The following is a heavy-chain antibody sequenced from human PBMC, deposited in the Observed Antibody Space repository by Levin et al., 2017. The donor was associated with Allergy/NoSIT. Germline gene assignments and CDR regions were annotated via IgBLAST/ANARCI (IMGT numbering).Heavy chain of an antibody. CDR2: VHYSGNT. J-gene: IGHJ4*02. D-gene: IGHD4-11*01. Sequence: SPTLSLTCTVSGDSIPSPWWSWIRQPPGKGLEWLGCVHYSGNTLYNPSLTSRVTISVETSKKEFSLRLTSVTAADTAMYYCTRTSNSGGYWGQGTLVTVSS. V-gene: IGHV4-59*08. CDR1: GDSIPSPW. CDR3: TRTSNSGGY.